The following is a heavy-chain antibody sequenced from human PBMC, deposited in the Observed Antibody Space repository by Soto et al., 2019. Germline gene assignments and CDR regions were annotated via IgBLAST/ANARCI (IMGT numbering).Heavy chain of an antibody. CDR3: AKDRSGPPTGPFDY. J-gene: IGHJ4*02. Sequence: GGSLRLSCAASGFTFSSYGMHWVRQAPGKGLEWVAVISYDGSNKYYADSVKGRFTISRDNSKNTLYLQMNSLRAEDTAVYYCAKDRSGPPTGPFDYWGQGTLVTVSS. V-gene: IGHV3-30*18. CDR2: ISYDGSNK. CDR1: GFTFSSYG. D-gene: IGHD1-1*01.